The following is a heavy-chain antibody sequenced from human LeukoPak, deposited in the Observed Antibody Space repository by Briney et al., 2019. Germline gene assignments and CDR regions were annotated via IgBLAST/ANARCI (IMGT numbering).Heavy chain of an antibody. Sequence: PSETLSLTCAVYGGSFSGYYWSWIRQPPGKGLEWIGEINHSGSTNYNPSLKSRVTISVDTPKNQFSLKLSSVTAADTAVYYCARSRTYYDFWSGYPRASGWFDPWGQGTLVTVSS. V-gene: IGHV4-34*01. CDR3: ARSRTYYDFWSGYPRASGWFDP. CDR2: INHSGST. D-gene: IGHD3-3*01. CDR1: GGSFSGYY. J-gene: IGHJ5*02.